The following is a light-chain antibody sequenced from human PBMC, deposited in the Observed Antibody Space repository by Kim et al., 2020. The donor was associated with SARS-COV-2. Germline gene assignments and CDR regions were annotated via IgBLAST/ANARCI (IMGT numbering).Light chain of an antibody. CDR3: QQSYSTPPWT. J-gene: IGKJ1*01. CDR2: AAA. Sequence: SVEDRVTITCRASQSIISYLNVYQQKPGKAPTRLIYAAASLQSGVPSRFSGSGSGTDFTLTISSLQPEDFATYYCQQSYSTPPWTFGQGTKVDIK. V-gene: IGKV1-39*01. CDR1: QSIISY.